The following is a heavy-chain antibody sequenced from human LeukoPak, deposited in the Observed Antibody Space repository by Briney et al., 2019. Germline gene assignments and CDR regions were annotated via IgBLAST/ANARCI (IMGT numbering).Heavy chain of an antibody. CDR3: VKDMGFDLLKDAFHV. D-gene: IGHD3-9*01. J-gene: IGHJ3*01. CDR2: ISWDSGNQ. CDR1: GFSLEDYA. V-gene: IGHV3-9*01. Sequence: GRSLRLSCVGSGFSLEDYAMHWVRQVPGKGLEWVSSISWDSGNQAYTDSVKGRFTISRDNGKNSLYLQMNSLRPEDTAFYYCVKDMGFDLLKDAFHVWGQGTLVTVPS.